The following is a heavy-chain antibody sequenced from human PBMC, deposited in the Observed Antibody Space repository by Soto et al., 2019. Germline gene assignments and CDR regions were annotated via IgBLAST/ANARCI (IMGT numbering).Heavy chain of an antibody. V-gene: IGHV3-66*01. J-gene: IGHJ4*02. CDR2: IYSGGGT. Sequence: EVQLVESGGGLVQPGGSLRLSCAVSGVTVSNNLMSWVRQAPGKGLECVSIIYSGGGTHYADSVRGRFTISRDNSKNTVYLQMNSLKADDTAVYYCARNVPVTTLGYWGQGTLVTVSS. CDR3: ARNVPVTTLGY. D-gene: IGHD4-17*01. CDR1: GVTVSNNL.